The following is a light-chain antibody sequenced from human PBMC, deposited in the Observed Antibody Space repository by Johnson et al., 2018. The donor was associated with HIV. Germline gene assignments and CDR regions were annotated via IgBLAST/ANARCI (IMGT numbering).Light chain of an antibody. CDR2: DDN. J-gene: IGLJ1*01. V-gene: IGLV1-51*01. CDR1: TSNIGNNY. CDR3: GAWDSSLSAYV. Sequence: QSVLTQPPSVSATPGQKVTISCSGSTSNIGNNYVSWYQQFPGAAPKLLIYDDNKRPSRIPDRFSGSKSGTSATLGPTGLQPGDEADFYCGAWDSSLSAYVFGSGTKVTVL.